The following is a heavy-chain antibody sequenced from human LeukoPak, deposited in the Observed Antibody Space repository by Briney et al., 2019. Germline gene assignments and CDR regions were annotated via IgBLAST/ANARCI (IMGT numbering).Heavy chain of an antibody. V-gene: IGHV3-30*18. CDR1: GFTFSSYG. J-gene: IGHJ4*02. D-gene: IGHD6-19*01. Sequence: GRSLRLSCAASGFTFSSYGMHWVRQAPGKGXXXXXXISYDGSNKYYADSVKGRFTISRDNSKNTLYLQMNSLRAEDTAVYYCAKAKYSSGWSGGDYWGQGTLVTVSS. CDR2: ISYDGSNK. CDR3: AKAKYSSGWSGGDY.